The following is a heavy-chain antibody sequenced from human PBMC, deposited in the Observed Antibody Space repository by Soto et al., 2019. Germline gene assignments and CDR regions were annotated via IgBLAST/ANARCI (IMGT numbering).Heavy chain of an antibody. J-gene: IGHJ5*02. Sequence: SETLSLTCTVSGGSISSYYWSWIRQPPGKGLEWIGYIYYSGSTNYNPSLKSRVTISVDTSKNQFSLKLSSVTAADTAVYYCARHWGTIFGVVIDNWFDPWGQGTLVTVSS. CDR2: IYYSGST. CDR1: GGSISSYY. CDR3: ARHWGTIFGVVIDNWFDP. D-gene: IGHD3-3*01. V-gene: IGHV4-59*08.